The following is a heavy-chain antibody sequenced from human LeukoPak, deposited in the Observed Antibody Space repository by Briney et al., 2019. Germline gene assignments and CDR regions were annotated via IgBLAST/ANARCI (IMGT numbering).Heavy chain of an antibody. CDR3: ARDLGQYYYDSSGLGFDY. V-gene: IGHV3-74*01. D-gene: IGHD3-22*01. J-gene: IGHJ4*02. Sequence: AGSLRLSCAASGFTFSSYWMHWVRQAPGKGLVWVSRINSDGSSTNYADSVKGRFTISRDNAKNTLYLQMNILRAEDTAVYYCARDLGQYYYDSSGLGFDYWGQGTLVTVSS. CDR1: GFTFSSYW. CDR2: INSDGSST.